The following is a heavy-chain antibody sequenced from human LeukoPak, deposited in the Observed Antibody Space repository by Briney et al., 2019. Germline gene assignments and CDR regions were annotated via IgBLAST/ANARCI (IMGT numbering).Heavy chain of an antibody. CDR2: IYYSGST. CDR1: GGSISSYY. V-gene: IGHV4-59*01. CDR3: ARVQMVYAFDI. D-gene: IGHD6-13*01. J-gene: IGHJ3*02. Sequence: PSETLSLTCTVSGGSISSYYWSWIRQPPGKGLEWIGYIYYSGSTNYNPSLKSRVTISVDTSKNQFSLKLSFVTAADTAVYHCARVQMVYAFDIWGQGTMVTVSS.